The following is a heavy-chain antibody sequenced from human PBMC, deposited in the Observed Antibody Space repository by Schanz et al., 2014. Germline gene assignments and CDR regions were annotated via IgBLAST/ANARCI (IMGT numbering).Heavy chain of an antibody. CDR2: IYYSGST. CDR1: GGSISSSSYY. J-gene: IGHJ6*02. Sequence: QLQLQESGPGLVKPSETLSLTCTVSGGSISSSSYYWGWIRQPPGKGLEWIGSIYYSGSTYYNPSLKSRVPLPEHPPKTQFPRRLTSVTAADTAVYYCARHSGYYYYYGMDVWGQGTTVTVSS. CDR3: ARHSGYYYYYGMDV. V-gene: IGHV4-39*01.